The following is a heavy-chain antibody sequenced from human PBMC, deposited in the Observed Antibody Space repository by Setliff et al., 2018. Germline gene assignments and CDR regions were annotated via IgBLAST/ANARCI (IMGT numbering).Heavy chain of an antibody. CDR2: IDHSGRT. CDR1: GASFSNYY. CDR3: RFWSGYYKNDY. J-gene: IGHJ4*02. Sequence: PLETLSLTCTVYGASFSNYYWGWVRQPPEERLEWIGEIDHSGRTKYNPSLKGRVTISVDTSKNQFPLRLSSVTAADTAVYYCRFWSGYYKNDYWGQGTVVTVSS. D-gene: IGHD3-3*01. V-gene: IGHV4-34*01.